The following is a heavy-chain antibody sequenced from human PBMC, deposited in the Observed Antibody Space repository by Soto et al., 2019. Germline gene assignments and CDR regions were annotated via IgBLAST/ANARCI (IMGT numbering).Heavy chain of an antibody. CDR1: GGSISSGGYY. V-gene: IGHV4-31*03. CDR2: IYYSGST. CDR3: AQLGYCSSTSGPCYYYGTDV. Sequence: SETLSLTCTVSGGSISSGGYYWSWIRQHPGKGLEWIGYIYYSGSTYYNPSLKSRVTISVDTSKKQFSLKLSSVTAADTAVYYCAQLGYCSSTSGPCYYYGTDVWGQGTTVTVSS. J-gene: IGHJ6*02. D-gene: IGHD2-2*01.